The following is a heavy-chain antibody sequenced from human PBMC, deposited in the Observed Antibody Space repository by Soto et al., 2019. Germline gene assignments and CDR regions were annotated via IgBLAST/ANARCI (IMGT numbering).Heavy chain of an antibody. CDR3: ARARTTMTVSFYSRGGNWFEP. CDR2: IYNSGST. D-gene: IGHD3-22*01. V-gene: IGHV4-39*01. CDR1: GGSISSTGYY. J-gene: IGHJ5*02. Sequence: SETLSLTCSVSGGSISSTGYYWVWIRLPPGKGLEWIGSIYNSGSTYYNPSLKSRVTVSVDTSKNLFSLRLSSVTAADTAVYYCARARTTMTVSFYSRGGNWFEPWGQGTLVTVS.